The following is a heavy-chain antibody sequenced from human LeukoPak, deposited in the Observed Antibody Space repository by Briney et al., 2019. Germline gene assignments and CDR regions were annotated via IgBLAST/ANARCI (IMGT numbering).Heavy chain of an antibody. J-gene: IGHJ4*02. D-gene: IGHD4-17*01. CDR3: AKGRNEDGDAALNY. CDR2: ISSSSSTI. CDR1: GFTFSSYS. Sequence: PGGSLRLSCAASGFTFSSYSMNWVRQAPGKGLEWVSYISSSSSTIYYADSVKGRFTISRDNSKNTLYLQMNSLRAEDTAAYHCAKGRNEDGDAALNYWGQGTLVTVSS. V-gene: IGHV3-48*01.